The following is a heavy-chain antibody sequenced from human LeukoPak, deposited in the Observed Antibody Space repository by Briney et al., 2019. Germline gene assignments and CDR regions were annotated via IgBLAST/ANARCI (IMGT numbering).Heavy chain of an antibody. CDR3: AKDGGFWSGYYPI. Sequence: GGSLRLSRAASGFTVSSNYMSWVRQAPGKGLEWVSVIYSGGSTYYADSVKGRFTISRDNSKNAVHLQMNSLRAEDTAVYFCAKDGGFWSGYYPIWGQGTLVSVSS. CDR2: IYSGGST. D-gene: IGHD3-3*01. V-gene: IGHV3-66*01. J-gene: IGHJ4*02. CDR1: GFTVSSNY.